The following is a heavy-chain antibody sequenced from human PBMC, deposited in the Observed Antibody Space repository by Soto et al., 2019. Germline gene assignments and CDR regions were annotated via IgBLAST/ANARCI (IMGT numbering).Heavy chain of an antibody. CDR1: GYTFTGYY. Sequence: GASVKVSCKASGYTFTGYYIHWLRHAPGQGLEWMGWTNPNSGDTNYVQKFQARVTMTRDTSISTAYMELNRLTSDDTAVYYCARGSAMGVWGQGTRVTVSS. J-gene: IGHJ6*02. CDR2: TNPNSGDT. CDR3: ARGSAMGV. V-gene: IGHV1-2*02.